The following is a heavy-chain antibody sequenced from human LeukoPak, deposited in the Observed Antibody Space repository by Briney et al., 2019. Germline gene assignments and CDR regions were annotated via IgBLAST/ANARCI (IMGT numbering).Heavy chain of an antibody. V-gene: IGHV4-59*01. CDR2: IYYSGST. D-gene: IGHD6-6*01. CDR1: GDSISGYY. CDR3: ARGMYTSSSGRYYFDY. J-gene: IGHJ4*02. Sequence: PSETLSLTCTVSGDSISGYYWSWIRQPPGKGLEWVGYIYYSGSTNYNPSLKSRVTISVDTSKNQFSLKLSSVTAADTAVYYCARGMYTSSSGRYYFDYWGQGTLVTVSS.